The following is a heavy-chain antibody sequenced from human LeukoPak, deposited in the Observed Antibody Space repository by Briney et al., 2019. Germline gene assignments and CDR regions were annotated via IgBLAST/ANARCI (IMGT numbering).Heavy chain of an antibody. CDR3: AREPPMGRSYHGMDV. D-gene: IGHD3-10*01. V-gene: IGHV3-66*01. Sequence: PGGSLRLSCAASGLTFSTYPMTWVRQAPGKGLEWVSVIYSGGSIYYSNSVKGRVINSRDNSKNTLDLQLNSLRAEDTAVYYCAREPPMGRSYHGMDVWGQGTTVTVSS. CDR2: IYSGGSI. CDR1: GLTFSTYP. J-gene: IGHJ6*02.